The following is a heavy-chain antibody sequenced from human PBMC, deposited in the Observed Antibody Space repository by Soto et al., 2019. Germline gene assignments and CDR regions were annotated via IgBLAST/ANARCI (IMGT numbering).Heavy chain of an antibody. CDR2: IIPIFGTA. D-gene: IGHD5-12*01. V-gene: IGHV1-69*12. CDR3: ARLPVAALDRDY. Sequence: QVQLVQSGAEVKKPGSSVKVSCKASGGTFSSYAISWVPQAPEQGLEWMGGIIPIFGTANYAQKFQGRVTITADESTSTAYMELSRLRSEDTAVYYCARLPVAALDRDYWGQGTLVTVSS. CDR1: GGTFSSYA. J-gene: IGHJ4*02.